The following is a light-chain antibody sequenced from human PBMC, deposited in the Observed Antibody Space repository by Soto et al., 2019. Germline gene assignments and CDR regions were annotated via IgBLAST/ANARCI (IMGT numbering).Light chain of an antibody. CDR1: QSISTW. J-gene: IGKJ2*01. V-gene: IGKV1-5*03. CDR2: KAS. Sequence: DIQMTQSPSTLSASVGDRVTITCRASQSISTWLAWYQQKPGKAPKLLIFKASSLQSGVPSRFSGSGSGTEFTLTISSLQPDDFATYYCQQYNSFPYTFGQGTKLEIK. CDR3: QQYNSFPYT.